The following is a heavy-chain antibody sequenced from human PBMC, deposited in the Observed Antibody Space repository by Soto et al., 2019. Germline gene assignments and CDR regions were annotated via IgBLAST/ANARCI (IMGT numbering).Heavy chain of an antibody. D-gene: IGHD1-1*01. V-gene: IGHV3-23*01. J-gene: IGHJ4*02. CDR1: GFTFSNYA. CDR3: GRGGTYNWHAYFDY. Sequence: EVQLSESGGGLVQPGGSLSLSCAASGFTFSNYAMSWVRQAPGKGLEWVSAISVSGDYTYYADSVKGRVTISRDTSKNTLYLQMNSLRAEDTAGYYCGRGGTYNWHAYFDYWGQGSLVTVSS. CDR2: ISVSGDYT.